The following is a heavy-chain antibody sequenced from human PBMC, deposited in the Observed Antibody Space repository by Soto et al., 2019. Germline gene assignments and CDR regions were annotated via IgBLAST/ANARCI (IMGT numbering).Heavy chain of an antibody. CDR1: GGSFRGYY. V-gene: IGHV4-34*01. CDR3: ARGGSGWPDDY. J-gene: IGHJ4*02. CDR2: IKDNGNT. D-gene: IGHD6-19*01. Sequence: SETLSLTCAVYGGSFRGYYWSWIRQPPGKRLEWIGEIKDNGNTNYNPSFKSRVTISVDTSKNQFSLNLDSVTAADTAIYYCARGGSGWPDDYWGPGMLVTVSS.